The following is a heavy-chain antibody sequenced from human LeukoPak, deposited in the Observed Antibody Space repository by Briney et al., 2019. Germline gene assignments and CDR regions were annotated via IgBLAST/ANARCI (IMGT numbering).Heavy chain of an antibody. Sequence: SETLSLTCTVSGGSISSSSYYWGWIRQPPGKGLEWIGSIYYSGSTYYNPSLKSRVTISVDTSKNQFSLKLSSVTAADTAVYYCARTYYCSSTSCYKSWFDPWGQGTLVTVSS. D-gene: IGHD2-2*02. CDR3: ARTYYCSSTSCYKSWFDP. J-gene: IGHJ5*02. CDR2: IYYSGST. CDR1: GGSISSSSYY. V-gene: IGHV4-39*07.